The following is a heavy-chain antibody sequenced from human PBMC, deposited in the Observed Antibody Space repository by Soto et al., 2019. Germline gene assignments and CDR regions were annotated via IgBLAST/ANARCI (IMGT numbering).Heavy chain of an antibody. V-gene: IGHV1-18*01. J-gene: IGHJ6*03. CDR2: ISAYNGNT. Sequence: QVQLVQSGAEVKKPGASVKVSCKASGYTFTSYGISWVRQAPGQGLEWMGWISAYNGNTNYAQKLQGRVTMTTDTSTSTAYLVLRSLRSDDTAVYYCARFITIFGVAGGSYYYSYMDVWGKGTTVTVSS. D-gene: IGHD3-3*01. CDR1: GYTFTSYG. CDR3: ARFITIFGVAGGSYYYSYMDV.